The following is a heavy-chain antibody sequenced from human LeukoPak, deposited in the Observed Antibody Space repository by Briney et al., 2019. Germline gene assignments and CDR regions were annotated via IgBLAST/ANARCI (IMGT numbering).Heavy chain of an antibody. V-gene: IGHV3-7*01. CDR2: INHNGNVN. J-gene: IGHJ4*02. D-gene: IGHD2-21*01. Sequence: GGSLRLSCAASGFTFSSYWMNWARQAPGKGLEWVASINHNGNVNYYVDSVKGRFTISRDNAKNSLYLQMNSLRDEDTAVYYCARVWQDYSGVDYWGQGTLVTVSS. CDR1: GFTFSSYW. CDR3: ARVWQDYSGVDY.